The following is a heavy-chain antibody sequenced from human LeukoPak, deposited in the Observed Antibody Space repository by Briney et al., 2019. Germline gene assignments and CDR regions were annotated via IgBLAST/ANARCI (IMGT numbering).Heavy chain of an antibody. V-gene: IGHV4-34*01. J-gene: IGHJ3*02. CDR2: IHYSGST. CDR3: AREDGYNFDDAFDI. Sequence: SETLSLTCAVYGGSFSGYYWSWIRQPPGKGLEWIGSIHYSGSTYYNPSHRSRVTISVDTSKNQFSLKLSSVTATDTAVYYCAREDGYNFDDAFDIWGQGTMVTVSS. CDR1: GGSFSGYY. D-gene: IGHD5-24*01.